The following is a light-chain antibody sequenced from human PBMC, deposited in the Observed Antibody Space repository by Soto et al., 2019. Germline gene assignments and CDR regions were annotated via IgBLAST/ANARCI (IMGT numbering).Light chain of an antibody. CDR2: SAY. CDR3: QQYNNWPVT. V-gene: IGKV3-15*01. CDR1: QTLRRT. Sequence: EIVLVQYPGTLSLSPGERYTLSCLASQTLRRTYIAGFQQKSGQAPRLLIYSAYRRATGIPARFSGSGSGTEFTLTISGLQSEDFATYYCQQYNNWPVTFGEGTKVDIK. J-gene: IGKJ4*01.